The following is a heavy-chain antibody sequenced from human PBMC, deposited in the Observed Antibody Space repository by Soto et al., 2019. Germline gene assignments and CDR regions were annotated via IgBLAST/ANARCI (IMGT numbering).Heavy chain of an antibody. CDR1: GFTFSSYA. D-gene: IGHD3-10*01. J-gene: IGHJ3*02. V-gene: IGHV3-64*01. Sequence: HPGGSLRLSCAASGFTFSSYAMHWVRQAPGKGLEYVSAISSNGGSTYYANSVKGRFTISRDNSKNTLYLQMGSLRAEDMAVYYCARADGVPDAFDIWGQGTMVTVSS. CDR2: ISSNGGST. CDR3: ARADGVPDAFDI.